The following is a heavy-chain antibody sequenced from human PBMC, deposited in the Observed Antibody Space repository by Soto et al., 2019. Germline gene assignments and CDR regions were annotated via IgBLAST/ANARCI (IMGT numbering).Heavy chain of an antibody. CDR3: ARRYDFWSGYSYSAFDI. Sequence: SETLSLTCTVSGGSISSYYWSWIRQPPGKGLEWIGYIYYSGSTNYNPSLKSRVTISVDTSKNQFSLKLSSVTAADTAVYYCARRYDFWSGYSYSAFDIWGQGTMVTVSS. V-gene: IGHV4-59*08. CDR1: GGSISSYY. D-gene: IGHD3-3*01. J-gene: IGHJ3*02. CDR2: IYYSGST.